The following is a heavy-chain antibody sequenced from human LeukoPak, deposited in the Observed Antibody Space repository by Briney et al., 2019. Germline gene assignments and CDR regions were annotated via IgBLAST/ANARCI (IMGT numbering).Heavy chain of an antibody. CDR3: AELGITMIGGV. D-gene: IGHD3-10*02. Sequence: PGGSLSFSGAASGFTFSSYEMNWVRKAPGKGLEWVSYISSIGSTIYYADSVKGRFTISRENAKNSLYLQMNSLRAEDTAVYYCAELGITMIGGVWGKGTTATISS. J-gene: IGHJ6*03. CDR2: ISSIGSTI. CDR1: GFTFSSYE. V-gene: IGHV3-48*03.